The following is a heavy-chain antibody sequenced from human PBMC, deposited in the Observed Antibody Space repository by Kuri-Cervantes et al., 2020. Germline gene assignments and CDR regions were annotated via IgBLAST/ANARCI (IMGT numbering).Heavy chain of an antibody. CDR3: ARDLPSSGWYIYGMDV. CDR2: ISYDGSNK. Sequence: GGSLRLSCAASGFTFSSYAMHWVRQAPGKGLEWVAVISYDGSNKYYADSVKGRFTISRDNSKNTLYLQMNSLRAEDTAVYYCARDLPSSGWYIYGMDVWGQGTTVTVSS. D-gene: IGHD6-19*01. CDR1: GFTFSSYA. J-gene: IGHJ6*02. V-gene: IGHV3-30*14.